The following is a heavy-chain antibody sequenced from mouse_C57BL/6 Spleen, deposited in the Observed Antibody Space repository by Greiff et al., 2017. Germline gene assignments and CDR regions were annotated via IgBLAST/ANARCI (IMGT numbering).Heavy chain of an antibody. CDR3: ARDEGYYVDY. CDR1: GFTFSDYG. Sequence: EVQLVEPGGGLVKPGGSLKLSCAASGFTFSDYGMHWVRQAPEQGLEWVGYISSGSSNINYADTMKGRFTITRDNTKNTLFLQMTSLRSEDTAMYYCARDEGYYVDYWGQGTTLTVSS. CDR2: ISSGSSNI. V-gene: IGHV5-17*01. J-gene: IGHJ2*01.